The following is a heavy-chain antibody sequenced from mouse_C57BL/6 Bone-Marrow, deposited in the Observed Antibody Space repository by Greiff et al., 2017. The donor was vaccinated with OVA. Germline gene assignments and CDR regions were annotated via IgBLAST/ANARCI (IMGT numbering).Heavy chain of an antibody. CDR2: IDPSDSYI. V-gene: IGHV1-50*01. CDR1: GYTFTSYW. Sequence: QVQLQQSGAELVKPGASVKLSCKASGYTFTSYWMQWVKQRPGQGLEWIGEIDPSDSYINYNQKFKGKATLTVGTSSSTAYMQLSSLTSEDSAVYYCASAVFAYWGQGTLVTVAA. J-gene: IGHJ3*01. CDR3: ASAVFAY.